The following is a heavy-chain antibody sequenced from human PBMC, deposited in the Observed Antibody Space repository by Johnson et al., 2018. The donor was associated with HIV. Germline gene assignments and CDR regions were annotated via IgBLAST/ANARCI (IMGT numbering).Heavy chain of an antibody. V-gene: IGHV3-9*01. CDR2: IGWSSGVL. Sequence: VQLVESGGGLGQPGGSLRLSCAASGFTFDDYDMHWVRQAPGTGLEWVSGIGWSSGVLAYADSVKGRFTISRDNAKNSLYLQLNSLRDEDTALYFCAKQQYCTNGVWCPFDIWGQGTMVIVSS. CDR3: AKQQYCTNGVWCPFDI. D-gene: IGHD2-8*01. J-gene: IGHJ3*02. CDR1: GFTFDDYD.